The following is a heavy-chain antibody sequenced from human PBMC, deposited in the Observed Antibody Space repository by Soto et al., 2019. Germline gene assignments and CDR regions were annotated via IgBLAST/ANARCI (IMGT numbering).Heavy chain of an antibody. J-gene: IGHJ3*02. CDR3: ARGWGGWHDAFDI. Sequence: GESLKISCKASGYTFTSYDINWVRQATGQGLEWMGWMNPNSGNTGYAQKFQGRVTMTRNTSISTAYMELSSLRSEDTAVYYCARGWGGWHDAFDIWGQGTMVTVSS. V-gene: IGHV1-8*01. CDR1: GYTFTSYD. D-gene: IGHD6-19*01. CDR2: MNPNSGNT.